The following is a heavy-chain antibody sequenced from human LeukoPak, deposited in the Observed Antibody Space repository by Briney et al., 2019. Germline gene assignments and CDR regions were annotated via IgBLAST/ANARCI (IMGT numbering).Heavy chain of an antibody. CDR2: INSDGSST. D-gene: IGHD3-3*01. V-gene: IGHV3-74*01. CDR1: GFTFSSYW. CDR3: ASDMSYSGYYIDY. J-gene: IGHJ4*02. Sequence: QPGGSLGLSCAASGFTFSSYWMHWVRQAPGKGLVWVSRINSDGSSTSYADSVKGRFTISRDNAKNTLYLQMNSLRAEDTAVYYCASDMSYSGYYIDYWGQGTLVIVSS.